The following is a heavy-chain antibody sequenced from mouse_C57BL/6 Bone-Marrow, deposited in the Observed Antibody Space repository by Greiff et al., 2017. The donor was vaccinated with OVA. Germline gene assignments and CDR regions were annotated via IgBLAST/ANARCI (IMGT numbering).Heavy chain of an antibody. CDR2: IYPRSGNT. CDR1: GYTFTSYG. V-gene: IGHV1-81*01. J-gene: IGHJ3*01. D-gene: IGHD2-5*01. CDR3: ARSYYSNYDAY. Sequence: VHLVESGAELARPGASVKLSCKASGYTFTSYGISWVKQRTGQGLEWIGEIYPRSGNTYYNEKFKGKATLTADKSSSTAYMELRSLTSEDSAVYFCARSYYSNYDAYWGQGTLVTVSA.